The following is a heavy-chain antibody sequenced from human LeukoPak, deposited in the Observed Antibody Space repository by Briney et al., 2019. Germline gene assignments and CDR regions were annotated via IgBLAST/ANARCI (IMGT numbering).Heavy chain of an antibody. CDR1: GGSISSYY. J-gene: IGHJ6*03. CDR3: ARDFSSSSTVYYYYYMDV. D-gene: IGHD6-6*01. Sequence: SETLSLTCTVSGGSISSYYWSWIRQPPGKGLEWIGYIYYSGSTNYNPSLKSRVTISVDTSKNQFSLRLSSVTAADTAIYYCARDFSSSSTVYYYYYMDVWGKGTTVTVSS. CDR2: IYYSGST. V-gene: IGHV4-59*12.